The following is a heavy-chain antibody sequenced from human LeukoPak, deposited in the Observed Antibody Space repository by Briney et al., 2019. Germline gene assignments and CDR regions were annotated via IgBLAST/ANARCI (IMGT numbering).Heavy chain of an antibody. CDR1: GFTFNKYT. V-gene: IGHV3-21*01. Sequence: GGSLRLSCAASGFTFNKYTINWVRQAPGKGLEWVSSISGGSSYIHYADSMKGRLTISRDNAKNSVYLEMNSLRVEDTAVYYCARDPASYSLGPPFDYWGQGTLVTVSS. CDR2: ISGGSSYI. CDR3: ARDPASYSLGPPFDY. J-gene: IGHJ4*02. D-gene: IGHD1-26*01.